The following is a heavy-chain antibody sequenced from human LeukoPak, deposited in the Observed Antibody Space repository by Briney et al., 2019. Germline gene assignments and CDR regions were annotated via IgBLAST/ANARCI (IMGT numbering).Heavy chain of an antibody. CDR2: IKQDGSEK. Sequence: GGSLRLSCATSGFTFSSYWMSWVRQAPGKGLEWVANIKQDGSEKNYVDSVKGRFTISRDNAKTSLYLQMNSLRAEDTAVYYCARSLWPEDYWGQGTLVTVSS. CDR3: ARSLWPEDY. J-gene: IGHJ4*02. V-gene: IGHV3-7*01. CDR1: GFTFSSYW. D-gene: IGHD5-18*01.